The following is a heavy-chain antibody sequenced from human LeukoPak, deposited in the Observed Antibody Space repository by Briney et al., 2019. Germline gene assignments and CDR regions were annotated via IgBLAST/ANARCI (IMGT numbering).Heavy chain of an antibody. CDR3: AKVPKGHITIFGVVIFDY. Sequence: GGSLRLSCAASGFTFSDYYMSWIRQAPGKGLEWVSYISSSGSTIYYADSVKGRFTISRDNSKNTLYLRMNSLRAEDTAVYYCAKVPKGHITIFGVVIFDYWGQGTLVTVSS. D-gene: IGHD3-3*01. V-gene: IGHV3-11*01. J-gene: IGHJ4*02. CDR2: ISSSGSTI. CDR1: GFTFSDYY.